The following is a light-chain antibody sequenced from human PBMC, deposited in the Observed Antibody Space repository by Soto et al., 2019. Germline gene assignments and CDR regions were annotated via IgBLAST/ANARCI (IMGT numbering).Light chain of an antibody. Sequence: EIVLTQSPGTLSLSPGERATLSCRASQSFCSNYIAWYQQNPGQAPRLLIYGASTRATGIPDRFSGSGSGTDFTLTISRLEPEDFAVYFCQQYGRSPPFAFGQGTKVDIK. V-gene: IGKV3-20*01. CDR1: QSFCSNY. J-gene: IGKJ2*01. CDR3: QQYGRSPPFA. CDR2: GAS.